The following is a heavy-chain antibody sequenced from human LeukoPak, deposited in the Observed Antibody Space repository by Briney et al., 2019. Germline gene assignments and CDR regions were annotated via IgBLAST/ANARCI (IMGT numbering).Heavy chain of an antibody. V-gene: IGHV3-7*05. Sequence: GGSLRLSCVGSGFTFSRYWMSWVRQAPGKGLEWVANIRHDGSEEFYRDSVKGRFTISRDNAKNSLFLQVNSLRGEDTAVYYCARVQEFSSTDTVDVWGQGTTVIVSS. CDR1: GFTFSRYW. J-gene: IGHJ6*02. D-gene: IGHD2/OR15-2a*01. CDR2: IRHDGSEE. CDR3: ARVQEFSSTDTVDV.